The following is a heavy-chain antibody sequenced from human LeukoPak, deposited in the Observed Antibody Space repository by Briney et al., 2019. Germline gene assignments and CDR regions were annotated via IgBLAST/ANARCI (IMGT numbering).Heavy chain of an antibody. CDR2: ISSSSSYI. D-gene: IGHD2-2*02. J-gene: IGHJ4*02. CDR1: GFTFSSYS. V-gene: IGHV3-21*01. Sequence: GGSLRLSCAASGFTFSSYSMNWVRQAPGKGLEWVSSISSSSSYIYYADSVKGRFTISRDNAKNSLYLQLNSLRAEDTAVYYCARARDIVIVPAAIPPDYWGQGTLVTVSS. CDR3: ARARDIVIVPAAIPPDY.